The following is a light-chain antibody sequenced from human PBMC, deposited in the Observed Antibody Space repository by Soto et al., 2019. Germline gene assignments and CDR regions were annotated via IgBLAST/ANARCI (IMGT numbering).Light chain of an antibody. J-gene: IGKJ1*01. CDR3: QQYNFYPRT. CDR1: QSISSW. Sequence: DIQMTQSPFTLSASVGDRVTITCRASQSISSWLAWYQQKPGKAPKLLIYKASSLESGVPSRFSGSGSGTEFTLTISSLQPDDFATYYCQQYNFYPRTFGQGTKVEIK. V-gene: IGKV1-5*03. CDR2: KAS.